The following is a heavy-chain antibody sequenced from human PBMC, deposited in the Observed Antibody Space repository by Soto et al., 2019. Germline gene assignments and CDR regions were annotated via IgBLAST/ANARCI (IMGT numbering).Heavy chain of an antibody. D-gene: IGHD6-13*01. V-gene: IGHV3-33*01. Sequence: PGGSLRLSCAAPGFTFSSYGMHWVRQAPGKGLEWVAVIWYDGSNKYYADSVKGRFTISRDNSKNTLYLQMNSLRAEDTAVYYCAREGRIAAAGTIDAFDIWGQGTMVTVSS. J-gene: IGHJ3*02. CDR1: GFTFSSYG. CDR2: IWYDGSNK. CDR3: AREGRIAAAGTIDAFDI.